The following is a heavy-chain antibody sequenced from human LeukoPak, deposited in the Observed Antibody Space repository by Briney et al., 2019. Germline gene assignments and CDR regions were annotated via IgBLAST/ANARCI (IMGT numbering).Heavy chain of an antibody. V-gene: IGHV1-24*01. Sequence: ASVKVSCKVSGYTLTELSMHWVRQAPGKGLEWMGGFDPEDGETIYAQKFQGRVTMTEDTSTDTAYMELSSLRSEDTAVYYCATSQPPLIVVVPAAIFERVDYYYGMDVWGQGTTVIVSS. CDR2: FDPEDGET. D-gene: IGHD2-2*01. CDR1: GYTLTELS. J-gene: IGHJ6*02. CDR3: ATSQPPLIVVVPAAIFERVDYYYGMDV.